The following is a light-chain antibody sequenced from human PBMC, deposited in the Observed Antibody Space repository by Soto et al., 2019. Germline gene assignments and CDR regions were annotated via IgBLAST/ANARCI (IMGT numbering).Light chain of an antibody. CDR1: QSVSSSN. J-gene: IGKJ1*01. V-gene: IGKV3-15*01. Sequence: EILLTQSPGTLSLSPGERATLSCRASQSVSSSNLAWYQQKPGHAPSLLIYGASTRATGIPARLSGSGSGTEFTLTISSLQSEDFAVYYCQQYNNWPTFGQGTKVDIK. CDR2: GAS. CDR3: QQYNNWPT.